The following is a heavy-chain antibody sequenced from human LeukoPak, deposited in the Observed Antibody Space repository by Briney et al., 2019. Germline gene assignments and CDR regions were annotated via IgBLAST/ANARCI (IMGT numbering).Heavy chain of an antibody. CDR1: GYSFTTYW. V-gene: IGHV5-51*01. D-gene: IGHD6-19*01. CDR3: ARHGGIAVAGAFDI. CDR2: IYPGDSDT. Sequence: GESLKISCKGSGYSFTTYWVGWVRQMPGNGLEWMGIIYPGDSDTRYSPSFQGQVTISADNSISTAYLQWSSLKASDTAVYYCARHGGIAVAGAFDIWGQGTMVIVSS. J-gene: IGHJ3*02.